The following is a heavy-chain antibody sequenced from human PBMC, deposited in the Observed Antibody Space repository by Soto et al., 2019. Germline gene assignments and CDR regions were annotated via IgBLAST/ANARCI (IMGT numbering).Heavy chain of an antibody. CDR2: IYNSGST. J-gene: IGHJ4*02. CDR1: GGSISSGGYY. V-gene: IGHV4-31*03. D-gene: IGHD1-7*01. CDR3: ARMSGAYDWNYSAGYYYFDY. Sequence: PSETLSLTCTVSGGSISSGGYYWSWIRQHPGKGLEWIGEIYNSGSTNYNPSLKSRVTISVDTSKNQFSLKPSSVTAADTAVYYCARMSGAYDWNYSAGYYYFDYWGQGTLVTVSS.